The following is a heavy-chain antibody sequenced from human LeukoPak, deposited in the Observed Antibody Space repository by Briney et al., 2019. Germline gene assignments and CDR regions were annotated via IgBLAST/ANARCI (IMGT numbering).Heavy chain of an antibody. CDR2: ISGSGGST. CDR3: AKDYYYDSSGYPRYFDY. V-gene: IGHV3-23*01. J-gene: IGHJ4*02. CDR1: GFPLSTYW. D-gene: IGHD3-22*01. Sequence: PGGSLRRSCAASGFPLSTYWMHWVRQAPGKGLEWVSAISGSGGSTYYADSVKGRFTISRDNSKNTLYLQMNSLRAEDTAVYYCAKDYYYDSSGYPRYFDYWGQGTLVTVSS.